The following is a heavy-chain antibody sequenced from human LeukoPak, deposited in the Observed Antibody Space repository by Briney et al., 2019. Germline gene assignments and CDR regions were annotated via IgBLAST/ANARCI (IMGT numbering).Heavy chain of an antibody. CDR2: ISAYNGNT. V-gene: IGHV1-18*01. CDR3: AISPIYYGSGGGAFDI. J-gene: IGHJ3*02. D-gene: IGHD3-10*01. Sequence: GGSLRLSCAASGYTFTSYGISWVRQAPGQGLEWMGWISAYNGNTNYAQKLQGRVTMTTDTSTSTAYMELRSLRSDDTAVYYCAISPIYYGSGGGAFDIWGQGTMVTVSS. CDR1: GYTFTSYG.